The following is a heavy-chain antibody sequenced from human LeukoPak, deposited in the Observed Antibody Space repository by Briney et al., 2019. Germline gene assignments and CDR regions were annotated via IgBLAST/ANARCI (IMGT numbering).Heavy chain of an antibody. D-gene: IGHD4-17*01. V-gene: IGHV3-48*01. CDR3: ARVEGYGDYA. CDR1: AFTFNTDS. CDR2: ISSTSSTI. J-gene: IGHJ5*02. Sequence: GGSLRLSCAASAFTFNTDSMNWVRQAPGKGLEWVSYISSTSSTIYHADSVKGRFTISRDNAKNSLYLQMNSLRVEDTAVYYCARVEGYGDYAWGQGTLVTVSS.